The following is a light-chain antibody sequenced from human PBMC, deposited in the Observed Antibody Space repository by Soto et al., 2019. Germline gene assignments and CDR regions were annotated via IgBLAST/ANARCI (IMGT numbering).Light chain of an antibody. CDR2: DND. CDR3: GTWDSSLSDAVV. V-gene: IGLV1-51*01. Sequence: QSVLTQPPSLSAATGQKVTISCSGTSSNIGRNYVAWYQQLPGTAPKLLIYDNDTRPSGIPDRFSGSKSGTSATLGITGLQTGDEADYYCGTWDSSLSDAVVFGEGTQLTVL. J-gene: IGLJ2*01. CDR1: SSNIGRNY.